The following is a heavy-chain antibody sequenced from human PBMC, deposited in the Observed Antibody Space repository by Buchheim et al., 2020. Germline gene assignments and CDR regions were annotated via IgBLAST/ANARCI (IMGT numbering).Heavy chain of an antibody. D-gene: IGHD3-10*01. Sequence: QVQLQESGPGLVKPSQTLSLTCTVSGGSISSGSYYWSWIRQPAGKGLEWIGRIYTSGSTNYNPSLKSRVTISVDTSKNQFSLKLSSVTAADTAVYYCARDPTWFRELFGYYYGMDVWGQGTT. CDR3: ARDPTWFRELFGYYYGMDV. CDR2: IYTSGST. V-gene: IGHV4-61*02. CDR1: GGSISSGSYY. J-gene: IGHJ6*02.